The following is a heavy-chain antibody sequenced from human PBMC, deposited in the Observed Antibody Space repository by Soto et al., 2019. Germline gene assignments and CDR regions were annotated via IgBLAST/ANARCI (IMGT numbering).Heavy chain of an antibody. CDR2: ISSSGSAV. Sequence: QVQLVESGGGLVKPGGSLRLSCAASGFTFSDYYMSWIRQAPGKGLEWVSYISSSGSAVYYSDSVKGRFTISRDNAKNSLYLQMNSLRAEDTAVYYCARDTRLAEAYFDYWGQGILVTVSS. J-gene: IGHJ4*02. CDR1: GFTFSDYY. CDR3: ARDTRLAEAYFDY. D-gene: IGHD3-9*01. V-gene: IGHV3-11*01.